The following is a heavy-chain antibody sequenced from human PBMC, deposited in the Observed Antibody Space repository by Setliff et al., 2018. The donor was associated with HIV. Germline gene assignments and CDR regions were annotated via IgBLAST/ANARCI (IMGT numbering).Heavy chain of an antibody. Sequence: SVKVSCKTSGGTFSSYGVSWVRQAPGQGLQWMGGIIPIFGTADYAQRFQGRVTITTDEPATTVYMELSGLRSDETAVYYCARGRRSDYYDSSGYLYYYFDLWGRGTLVTVSS. V-gene: IGHV1-69*05. J-gene: IGHJ2*01. CDR1: GGTFSSYG. CDR2: IIPIFGTA. CDR3: ARGRRSDYYDSSGYLYYYFDL. D-gene: IGHD3-22*01.